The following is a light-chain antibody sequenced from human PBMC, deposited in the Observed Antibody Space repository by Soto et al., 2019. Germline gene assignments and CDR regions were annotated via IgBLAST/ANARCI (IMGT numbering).Light chain of an antibody. CDR1: QSVFSS. Sequence: EIVMTQSPATLSVSPGERATLSCRASQSVFSSLAWFQQRPGQAPRLLIYGSATRATGIPARFSGSGSGTEFTLAISSLQSEDSAVYYCQQSHNWPAFGQGTKVEIK. CDR3: QQSHNWPA. V-gene: IGKV3-15*01. CDR2: GSA. J-gene: IGKJ1*01.